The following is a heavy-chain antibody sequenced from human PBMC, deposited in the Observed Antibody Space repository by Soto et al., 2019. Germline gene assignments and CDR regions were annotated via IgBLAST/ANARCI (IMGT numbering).Heavy chain of an antibody. CDR2: ISYDGSNK. Sequence: LRLSCAASGFTFSSYGMHWVRQAPGKGLEWVAVISYDGSNKYYADSVKGRFTISRDNSKNTLYLQMNSLRAEDTAVYYCARDRDVDTAMVLFDYWGQGTLVTVSS. D-gene: IGHD5-18*01. J-gene: IGHJ4*02. V-gene: IGHV3-30*03. CDR1: GFTFSSYG. CDR3: ARDRDVDTAMVLFDY.